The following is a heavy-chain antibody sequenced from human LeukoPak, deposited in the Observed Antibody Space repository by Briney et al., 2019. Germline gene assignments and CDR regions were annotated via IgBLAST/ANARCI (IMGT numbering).Heavy chain of an antibody. CDR1: GYTFTSYD. J-gene: IGHJ4*02. Sequence: ASVKVSCKASGYTFTSYDINWVRQATGQWLEWMGWMNPNSGNTGYAQKLQGRVTMTTDTSTSTAYMELRSLRSDDTAVYYCARDLDELLNSPDSSGVWGQGTLVTVSS. CDR2: MNPNSGNT. CDR3: ARDLDELLNSPDSSGV. D-gene: IGHD3-22*01. V-gene: IGHV1-8*01.